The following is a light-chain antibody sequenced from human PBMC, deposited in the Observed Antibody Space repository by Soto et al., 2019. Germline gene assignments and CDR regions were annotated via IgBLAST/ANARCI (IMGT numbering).Light chain of an antibody. V-gene: IGLV1-40*01. J-gene: IGLJ1*01. CDR2: CDS. CDR1: RSNIGAGYD. Sequence: QSVLTQPPSVSGAPGQRVTISCTGSRSNIGAGYDVHWYQQLPGTAPKLLIHCDSNRPSGVPDRFSGSKSGTSASLAITGLQAEDEADYYCQSYDSSLSVLYVFGTGTKVTVL. CDR3: QSYDSSLSVLYV.